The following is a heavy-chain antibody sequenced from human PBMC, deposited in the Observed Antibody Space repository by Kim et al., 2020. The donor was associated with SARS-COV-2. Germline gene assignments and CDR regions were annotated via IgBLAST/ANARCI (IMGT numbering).Heavy chain of an antibody. J-gene: IGHJ4*02. CDR1: GYTFTSYG. V-gene: IGHV1-18*01. CDR2: ISAYNGNT. D-gene: IGHD2-15*01. CDR3: ARVDRIGYCSGGSCQRALLDY. Sequence: ASVKVSCKASGYTFTSYGISWVRQAPGQGLEWMGWISAYNGNTNYAQKLQGRVTMTTDTSTSTAYMELRSLRSDDTAVYYCARVDRIGYCSGGSCQRALLDYWGQGTLVTVSS.